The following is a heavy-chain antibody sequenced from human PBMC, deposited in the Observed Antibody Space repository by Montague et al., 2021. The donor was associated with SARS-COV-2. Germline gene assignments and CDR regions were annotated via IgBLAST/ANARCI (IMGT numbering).Heavy chain of an antibody. J-gene: IGHJ4*02. CDR3: ARGGVRQQVIGF. V-gene: IGHV3-21*01. CDR2: ISSSSSYI. Sequence: SLRLSCAASGFTFSSYEMNWVRQAPGKGLERVSYISSSSSYIYYADSVKGRFTISRDNAKNSLYLQMNSLRAEDTAVYYCARGGVRQQVIGFWGQGSLVTVSS. CDR1: GFTFSSYE. D-gene: IGHD3-10*02.